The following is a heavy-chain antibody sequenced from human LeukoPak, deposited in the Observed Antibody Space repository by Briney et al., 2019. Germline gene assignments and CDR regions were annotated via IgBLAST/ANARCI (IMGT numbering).Heavy chain of an antibody. J-gene: IGHJ3*02. CDR1: GYTFINYG. CDR3: ARDEGPRGTMIVVVIADAFDI. CDR2: ISAKNGNT. Sequence: ASVKVSCKASGYTFINYGVTWVRQAPGQGVEWMGWISAKNGNTNYAQRLQGRVTMTTDTSTSTAYMELRSLRSDDTAVYYCARDEGPRGTMIVVVIADAFDIWGQGTMVTVSS. V-gene: IGHV1-18*01. D-gene: IGHD3-22*01.